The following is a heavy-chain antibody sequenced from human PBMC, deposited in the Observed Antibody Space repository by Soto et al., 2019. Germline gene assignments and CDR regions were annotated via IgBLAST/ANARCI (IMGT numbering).Heavy chain of an antibody. V-gene: IGHV3-23*01. CDR1: GFICSSYD. CDR2: IRGGGST. D-gene: IGHD1-26*01. Sequence: GGSLRLSCAVSGFICSSYDMSWVRQAPGKGLEWVSTIRGGGSTHCEDAVKGRFTISRDTSKNTVYLQMNSLTAGDTAVYYCAKATATSGGAFEIYGQGTMVTVSS. J-gene: IGHJ3*02. CDR3: AKATATSGGAFEI.